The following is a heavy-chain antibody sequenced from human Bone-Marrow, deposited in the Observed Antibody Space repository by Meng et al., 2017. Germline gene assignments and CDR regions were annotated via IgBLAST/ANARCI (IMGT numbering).Heavy chain of an antibody. J-gene: IGHJ4*02. CDR3: TIDRFAY. V-gene: IGHV1-24*01. Sequence: ASVKVSCKISGYTLTRLSVHWVRQAPGKGLDWMGGFDPEDGETLYAQKLQGRVTLTEDTSTDTAYMELTSLTSEDTAVYYCTIDRFAYWGQGTLVTVSS. CDR2: FDPEDGET. CDR1: GYTLTRLS.